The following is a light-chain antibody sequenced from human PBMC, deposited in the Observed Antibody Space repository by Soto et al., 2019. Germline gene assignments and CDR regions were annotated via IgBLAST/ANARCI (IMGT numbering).Light chain of an antibody. CDR2: DVS. J-gene: IGLJ1*01. CDR3: SSYKSSSTLFV. Sequence: QSALTQPASVSGSPGQSITISCTGTSSDVGGYNYVSWYQQHPGKAPKLMIYDVSARPSGVSNRFSGSKSGNTASLTISGLQAEDEADHYCSSYKSSSTLFVFGTGTKLTVL. V-gene: IGLV2-14*03. CDR1: SSDVGGYNY.